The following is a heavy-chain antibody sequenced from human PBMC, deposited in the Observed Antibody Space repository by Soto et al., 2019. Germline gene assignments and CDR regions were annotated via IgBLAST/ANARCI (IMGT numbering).Heavy chain of an antibody. Sequence: PSETLSLTCTVSGGSISSYYWSWIRQPPGKGLEWIGYIYDSGSTNYNPSLKSRVTISVDTSKNQFSLKLTSVTAADTAVYYCAAPPRYWAQGTLVTSPQ. CDR3: AAPPRY. J-gene: IGHJ4*02. CDR1: GGSISSYY. CDR2: IYDSGST. D-gene: IGHD6-6*01. V-gene: IGHV4-59*01.